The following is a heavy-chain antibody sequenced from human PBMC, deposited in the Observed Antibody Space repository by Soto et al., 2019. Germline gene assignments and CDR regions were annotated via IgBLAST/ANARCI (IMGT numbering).Heavy chain of an antibody. CDR2: ISYSGTS. Sequence: PSETLSLTCTVSGASISSAAYYWSWIRQRPGEGLEWIGFISYSGTSYRSPSLKSRLLLSVDTSKNQFSLELSFVTDADTAVYYCARGPTPFWSIYRFSYFDSWGQGTLVTVSS. J-gene: IGHJ4*02. V-gene: IGHV4-31*03. CDR1: GASISSAAYY. CDR3: ARGPTPFWSIYRFSYFDS. D-gene: IGHD3-3*01.